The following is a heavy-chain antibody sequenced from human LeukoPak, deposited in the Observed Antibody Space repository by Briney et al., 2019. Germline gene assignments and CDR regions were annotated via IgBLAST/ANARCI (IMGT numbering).Heavy chain of an antibody. CDR3: AKTPGYSSSSLFDY. D-gene: IGHD6-13*01. CDR1: GFTVSSNY. CDR2: ISGSGGST. Sequence: GGSLRLSCAASGFTVSSNYMSWVRQAPGKGLEWVSAISGSGGSTYYADSVKGRFTISRDNSKNTLYLQMNSLRAEDTAVYYCAKTPGYSSSSLFDYWGQGTLVTVSS. V-gene: IGHV3-23*01. J-gene: IGHJ4*02.